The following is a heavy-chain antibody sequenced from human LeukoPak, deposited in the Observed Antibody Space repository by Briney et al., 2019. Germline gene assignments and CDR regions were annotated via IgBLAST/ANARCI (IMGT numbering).Heavy chain of an antibody. CDR3: ARVAYYYDSSGDNWSDP. D-gene: IGHD3-22*01. J-gene: IGHJ5*02. V-gene: IGHV4-30-4*01. CDR2: IYYSGST. CDR1: GGSISSGDYY. Sequence: PSETLSLTCTVSGGSISSGDYYWSWIRQPPGKGLEWIGYIYYSGSTYYNPSLKSRVTISVDRSKNQFSLKLSSVTAADTAVYYCARVAYYYDSSGDNWSDPWGQGTLVTVSS.